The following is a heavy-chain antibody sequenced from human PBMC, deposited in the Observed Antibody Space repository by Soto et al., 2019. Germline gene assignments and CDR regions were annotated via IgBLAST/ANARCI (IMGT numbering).Heavy chain of an antibody. CDR1: GFTFSTHS. CDR3: ARDPRTARPSAMDV. CDR2: ISYDGSSE. J-gene: IGHJ6*02. Sequence: GGSLRLSCAASGFTFSTHSMHWVRQLPGKGLEWVAVISYDGSSEYYADSVKGRFTISRDNSKNTLYLQMSGLRSEDTAVYYCARDPRTARPSAMDVWGQGTTVTVSS. V-gene: IGHV3-30*03. D-gene: IGHD6-6*01.